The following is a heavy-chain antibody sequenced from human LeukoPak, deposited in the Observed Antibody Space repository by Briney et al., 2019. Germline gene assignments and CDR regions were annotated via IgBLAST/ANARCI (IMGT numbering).Heavy chain of an antibody. CDR3: ARDTAMASFDY. Sequence: ASVKVSCKASGYTFTGYYMHWVRQAPGQGLEWMGWINPNSGDTNYAQKFQGRVTMTRDTSISTAYMELSRLRSDDTAVYYCARDTAMASFDYWGQGTLVTVSS. V-gene: IGHV1-2*02. J-gene: IGHJ4*02. D-gene: IGHD5-18*01. CDR1: GYTFTGYY. CDR2: INPNSGDT.